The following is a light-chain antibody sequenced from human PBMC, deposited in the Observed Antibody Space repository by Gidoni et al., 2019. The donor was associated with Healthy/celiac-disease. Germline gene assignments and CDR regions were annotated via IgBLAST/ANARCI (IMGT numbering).Light chain of an antibody. V-gene: IGLV1-40*01. CDR1: SSNIGAGYD. CDR2: GNS. J-gene: IGLJ2*01. CDR3: QSYDSSLSEVV. Sequence: QYVLTQPPSVSGAPGQRVTISCTGSSSNIGAGYDVHWYQQLPGTAPKLLIYGNSNRPSGVPDRFSGSKSGTSASLAITGLQAEDEADYYCQSYDSSLSEVVFGGGTKLTV.